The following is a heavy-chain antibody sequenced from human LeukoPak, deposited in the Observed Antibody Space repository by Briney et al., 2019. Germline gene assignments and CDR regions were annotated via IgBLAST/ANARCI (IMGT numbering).Heavy chain of an antibody. CDR3: ARPDGGSYGQIDY. CDR2: IYYSGST. J-gene: IGHJ4*02. D-gene: IGHD1-26*01. V-gene: IGHV4-59*08. Sequence: PSETLSLTCTVSGGSISSYYWSWIRQPPGKGLEWTGYIYYSGSTNYNPSLKSRVTISVDTSKNQFSLKLNSVTAADTAVYYRARPDGGSYGQIDYWGQGALVTVSS. CDR1: GGSISSYY.